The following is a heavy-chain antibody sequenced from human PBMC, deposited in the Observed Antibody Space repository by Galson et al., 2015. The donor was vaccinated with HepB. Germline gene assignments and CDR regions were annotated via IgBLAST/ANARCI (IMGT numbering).Heavy chain of an antibody. CDR2: ISDTGSST. CDR3: AKPLYSQYYYYGMDV. V-gene: IGHV3-23*01. J-gene: IGHJ6*02. D-gene: IGHD4-11*01. CDR1: GFTFSSYA. Sequence: SLRLSCAASGFTFSSYAMSWARQAPGKGLEWVSAISDTGSSTFYADSVKGRFTISRDNSKNTLSLQINTLRADDTAVYYCAKPLYSQYYYYGMDVWGPGTTVTVSS.